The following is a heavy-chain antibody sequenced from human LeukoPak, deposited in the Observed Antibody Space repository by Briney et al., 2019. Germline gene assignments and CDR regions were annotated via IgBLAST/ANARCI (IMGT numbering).Heavy chain of an antibody. D-gene: IGHD2-2*01. V-gene: IGHV1-46*01. CDR3: ERGGCSSTSCYFWFQH. J-gene: IGHJ1*01. CDR2: ITPNGGRT. Sequence: GPSVKVFCKASGYTFTSFYMHWVRQPSGKGLEWMGIITPNGGRTSYAQKLQGRDTMNRDMYTSTLYRELKSLRLGDRAVFHCERGGCSSTSCYFWFQHWCQGTLVTVSS. CDR1: GYTFTSFY.